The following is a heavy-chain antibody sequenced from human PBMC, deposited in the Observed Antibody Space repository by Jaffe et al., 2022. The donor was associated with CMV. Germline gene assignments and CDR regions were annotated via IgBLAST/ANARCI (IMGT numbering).Heavy chain of an antibody. CDR3: ARELGYSSRPHSNPANYGMDV. D-gene: IGHD6-13*01. CDR1: GFTFSSYW. J-gene: IGHJ6*02. V-gene: IGHV3-7*01. CDR2: IKQDGSEK. Sequence: EVQLVESGGGLVQPGGSLRLSCAASGFTFSSYWMSWVRQAPGKGLEWVANIKQDGSEKYYVDSVKGRFTISRDNAKNSLYLQMNSLRAEDTAVYYCARELGYSSRPHSNPANYGMDVWGQGTTVTVSS.